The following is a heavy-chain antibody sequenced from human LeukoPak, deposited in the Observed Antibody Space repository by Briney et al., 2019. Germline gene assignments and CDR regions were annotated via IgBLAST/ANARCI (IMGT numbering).Heavy chain of an antibody. CDR2: INHSGST. Sequence: SGTLSLTCAVYGGSFSGYYWSWIHQPPGKGLEWIGEINHSGSTNYNPSLKSRVTISVDTSKNQFSLKLSSVTAADTAVYYCARRDRPGMLDYWGQGTLVTVSS. D-gene: IGHD2-8*01. J-gene: IGHJ4*02. CDR3: ARRDRPGMLDY. V-gene: IGHV4-34*01. CDR1: GGSFSGYY.